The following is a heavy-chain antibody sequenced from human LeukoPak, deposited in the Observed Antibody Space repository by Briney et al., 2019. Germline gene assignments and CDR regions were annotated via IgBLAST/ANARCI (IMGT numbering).Heavy chain of an antibody. V-gene: IGHV4-39*07. CDR1: GGSISSGDYY. CDR3: ASGRYGDYYFAY. CDR2: IYYSGST. Sequence: SQTLSLTCTVSGGSISSGDYYWRWIRQPPGKGLQWIGSIYYSGSTYNNPSLKSRVTISVDTSKNQFSLKLSSVTAADTAVYYCASGRYGDYYFAYWGQGTLVTVSS. J-gene: IGHJ4*02. D-gene: IGHD4-17*01.